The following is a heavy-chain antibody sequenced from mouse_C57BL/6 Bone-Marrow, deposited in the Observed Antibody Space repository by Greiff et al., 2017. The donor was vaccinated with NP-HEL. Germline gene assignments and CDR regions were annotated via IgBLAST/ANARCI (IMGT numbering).Heavy chain of an antibody. CDR1: GYTFTDHT. D-gene: IGHD1-1*01. CDR3: ARDYYGSSIAY. CDR2: IYPRDGST. V-gene: IGHV1-78*01. J-gene: IGHJ3*01. Sequence: VQLQESGAELVKPGASVKLSCKVSGYTFTDHTIHWMKQRPEQGLEWIGYIYPRDGSTKYNEKFKGKATLTADKSSSTAYMQLNSLTSEDSAVYFCARDYYGSSIAYWGQGTLVTVSA.